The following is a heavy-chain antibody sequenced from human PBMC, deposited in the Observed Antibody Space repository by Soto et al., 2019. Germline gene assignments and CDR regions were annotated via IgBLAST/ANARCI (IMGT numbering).Heavy chain of an antibody. CDR1: GDSISSFH. J-gene: IGHJ3*02. Sequence: PSETLSLTCTVSGDSISSFHWSWIRQPPGKGLEWIGNIFHSGSTNYNPFLESRVTISVDTSKNQFSLKLSSVTPADTAVYYCARGPGNYHDAFDIWGQGTMVTVSS. V-gene: IGHV4-59*01. D-gene: IGHD1-7*01. CDR3: ARGPGNYHDAFDI. CDR2: IFHSGST.